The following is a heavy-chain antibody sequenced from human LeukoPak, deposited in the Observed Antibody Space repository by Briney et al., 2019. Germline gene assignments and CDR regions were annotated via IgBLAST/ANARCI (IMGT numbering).Heavy chain of an antibody. CDR3: ARGLPDDYVDY. Sequence: PSQTLSLTCAVSGGSISSGGYSWSWIRQPPGKGLEWIGYIYHSGSTYYNPSLKSRVTISVDRSKNQFSLKLSSVTAADTAVYYCARGLPDDYVDYWGQGTLVTVSS. J-gene: IGHJ4*02. D-gene: IGHD2-15*01. CDR2: IYHSGST. V-gene: IGHV4-30-2*01. CDR1: GGSISSGGYS.